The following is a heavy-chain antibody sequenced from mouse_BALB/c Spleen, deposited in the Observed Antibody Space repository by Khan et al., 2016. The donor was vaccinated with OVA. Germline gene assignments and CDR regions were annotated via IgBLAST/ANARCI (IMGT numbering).Heavy chain of an antibody. J-gene: IGHJ4*01. D-gene: IGHD1-1*01. Sequence: QVQLKESGPGLVAPSQSLSITCTISGFSLTSYGVHWVRQPPGKGLEWLVVIWSDGSTTYNSALKSRLSISKDNSKSQVFLKMNSLQTDDTAMYYCARHNTITRYAMDYWGQGTSVTVSS. CDR1: GFSLTSYG. CDR3: ARHNTITRYAMDY. V-gene: IGHV2-6-1*01. CDR2: IWSDGST.